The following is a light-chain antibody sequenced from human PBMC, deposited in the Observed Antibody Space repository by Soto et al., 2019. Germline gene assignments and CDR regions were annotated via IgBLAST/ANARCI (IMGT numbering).Light chain of an antibody. CDR1: QSVSSSY. Sequence: EIVITQSPFTLSVSPGERATLSCRASQSVSSSYLAWYQQRPGQAPRLLIYGASSRATGIPDRFSGSGSGTDFTLTISRLEPEDFAVYYCQQYGRSITFGQGTRLEIK. V-gene: IGKV3-20*01. J-gene: IGKJ5*01. CDR3: QQYGRSIT. CDR2: GAS.